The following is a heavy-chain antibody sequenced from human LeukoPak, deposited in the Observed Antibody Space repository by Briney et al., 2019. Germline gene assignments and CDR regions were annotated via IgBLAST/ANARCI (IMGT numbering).Heavy chain of an antibody. D-gene: IGHD3-3*01. V-gene: IGHV1-46*01. CDR2: INPSGGST. CDR1: GHTFTSYY. J-gene: IGHJ4*02. Sequence: ASVKVSCKASGHTFTSYYMHWVRQAPGQGLEWMGIINPSGGSTSYAQKFQGRVTMTRDTSTSTVYMELSSLRSEDTAVYYCARVPSPRVRFLEWLLSYWGQGTLVTVSS. CDR3: ARVPSPRVRFLEWLLSY.